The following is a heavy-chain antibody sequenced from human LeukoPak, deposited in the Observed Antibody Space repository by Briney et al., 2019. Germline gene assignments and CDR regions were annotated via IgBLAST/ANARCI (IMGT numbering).Heavy chain of an antibody. D-gene: IGHD3-10*01. CDR3: ARSLGDSGILYYYMDI. CDR2: IFSGGST. V-gene: IGHV3-53*01. J-gene: IGHJ6*03. Sequence: PGGSLRLSCAASEFSVSDSYMSWVRQALGKGLQWVSVIFSGGSTYYTDSVKGRFTLSRDNSKNTLYLEMNSLRAEDTAVYYCARSLGDSGILYYYMDIWGKGTTVTVSS. CDR1: EFSVSDSY.